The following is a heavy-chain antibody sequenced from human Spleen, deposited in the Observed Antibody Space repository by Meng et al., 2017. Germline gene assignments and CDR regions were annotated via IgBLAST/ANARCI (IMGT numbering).Heavy chain of an antibody. J-gene: IGHJ3*02. V-gene: IGHV3-30*04. CDR3: ARTKSYYYGSGIDRGAFDI. CDR1: GFTCSSYA. Sequence: GESLKISCAASGFTCSSYAMHWVRQAPGKGLEWVAVISYDGSNKYYADSVKGRFTISRDNSKNTLYLQMNSLRAEDTAVYYCARTKSYYYGSGIDRGAFDIWGQGTLVTVSS. D-gene: IGHD3-10*01. CDR2: ISYDGSNK.